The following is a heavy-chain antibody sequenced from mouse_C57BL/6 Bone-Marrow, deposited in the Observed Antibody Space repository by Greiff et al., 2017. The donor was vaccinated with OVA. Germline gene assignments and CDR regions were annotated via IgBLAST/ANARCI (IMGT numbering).Heavy chain of an antibody. J-gene: IGHJ3*01. CDR3: GSWDDWFAY. V-gene: IGHV10-1*01. Sequence: GGGLVQPKGSLKLSCAASGFSFNTYAMNWVRQAPGKGLEWVARIRSKSNNYATYYADSVKDRFTISRDDSESMLYLQMNNLKTEDTAMYYCGSWDDWFAYWGQGTLVTVSA. CDR1: GFSFNTYA. D-gene: IGHD4-1*01. CDR2: IRSKSNNYAT.